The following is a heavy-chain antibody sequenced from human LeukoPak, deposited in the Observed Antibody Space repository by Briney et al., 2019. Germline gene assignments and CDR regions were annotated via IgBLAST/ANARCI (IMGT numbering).Heavy chain of an antibody. D-gene: IGHD6-13*01. CDR3: ASTRGSSAAVYFDY. J-gene: IGHJ4*02. V-gene: IGHV1-69*04. Sequence: SVKLSCKASGGTFSSYAISWVRQAPGQGLEWMGRIIPILGIATYAQKFQGRVTITADKSTSTAYMELNSLRSEDTAVYYCASTRGSSAAVYFDYWGQGTLVTVSS. CDR2: IIPILGIA. CDR1: GGTFSSYA.